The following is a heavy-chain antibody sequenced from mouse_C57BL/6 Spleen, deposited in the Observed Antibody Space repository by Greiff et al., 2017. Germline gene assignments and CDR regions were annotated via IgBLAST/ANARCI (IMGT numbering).Heavy chain of an antibody. CDR1: GFTFSSYA. J-gene: IGHJ1*03. CDR3: ARDRSDDYGRSYGYFDV. D-gene: IGHD1-1*01. V-gene: IGHV5-4*01. Sequence: EVQVVESGGGLVKPGGSLKLSCAASGFTFSSYAMSWVRQTPEKRLEWVATISDGGSYTYYPDNVKGRFTISRDNAKNNLYLQMSHLKSEDTAMYYCARDRSDDYGRSYGYFDVWGTGTTVTVSS. CDR2: ISDGGSYT.